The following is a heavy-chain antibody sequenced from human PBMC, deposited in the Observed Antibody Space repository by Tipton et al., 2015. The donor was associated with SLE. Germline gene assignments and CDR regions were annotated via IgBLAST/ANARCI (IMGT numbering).Heavy chain of an antibody. CDR1: GGSISSYY. Sequence: LRLSCTVSGGSISSYYWSWIRQPAGKGLEWIGRIYTSGSTNYHPALKSRVTMSVDTSKNQFSLKLSSVTAADTAVYYCARGSGLRPLGDYWGQGTLVTVSS. V-gene: IGHV4-4*07. CDR3: ARGSGLRPLGDY. D-gene: IGHD4-17*01. CDR2: IYTSGST. J-gene: IGHJ4*02.